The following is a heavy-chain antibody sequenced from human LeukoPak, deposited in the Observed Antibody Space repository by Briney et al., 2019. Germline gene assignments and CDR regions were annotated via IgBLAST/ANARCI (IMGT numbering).Heavy chain of an antibody. CDR1: GGSISSYY. J-gene: IGHJ6*02. CDR3: ARETYGSGPNYYYYGMDV. Sequence: SETLSLTCTVSGGSISSYYWSWIRQPPGKGLEWIGYIYYSGSTNYNPSLKSRVTISVDTSKNQFSLKLSSVTAADTAVYSCARETYGSGPNYYYYGMDVWGQGTTVTVSS. V-gene: IGHV4-59*01. D-gene: IGHD3-10*01. CDR2: IYYSGST.